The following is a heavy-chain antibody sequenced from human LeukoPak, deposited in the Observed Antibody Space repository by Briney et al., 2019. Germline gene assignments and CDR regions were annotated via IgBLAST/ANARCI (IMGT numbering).Heavy chain of an antibody. D-gene: IGHD5-12*01. Sequence: PGRSLRLSCAASGFTFSSYGMHWVRQAPGKGLEWLAVISYDGSNKYYADSVKGRFTISRDNSKNTLYLQMNSLRAEDTAVYYCAKDWGYSGYGLFDYWGQGTLVTVSS. CDR3: AKDWGYSGYGLFDY. V-gene: IGHV3-30*18. CDR1: GFTFSSYG. J-gene: IGHJ4*02. CDR2: ISYDGSNK.